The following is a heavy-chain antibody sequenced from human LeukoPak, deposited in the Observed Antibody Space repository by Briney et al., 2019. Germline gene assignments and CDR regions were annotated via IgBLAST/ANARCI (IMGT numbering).Heavy chain of an antibody. D-gene: IGHD6-13*01. CDR2: ISGYNGNT. CDR1: GYIFSNYG. CDR3: ARGRIAAAAYLRYNWFDP. V-gene: IGHV1-18*01. J-gene: IGHJ5*02. Sequence: ASVKVSCKASGYIFSNYGITWVRQAPGQGLEWMGWISGYNGNTKYAQKLQGRVTMTTDTSTSTAYMELRSLRPDDTAVYYCARGRIAAAAYLRYNWFDPWGQGTLVTVSS.